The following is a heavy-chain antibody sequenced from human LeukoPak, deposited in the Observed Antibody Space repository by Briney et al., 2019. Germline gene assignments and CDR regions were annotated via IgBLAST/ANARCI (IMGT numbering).Heavy chain of an antibody. CDR1: GFTFSAYA. CDR3: AKDLGRYRNNYFDY. Sequence: GGSLRLSCSASGFTFSAYAMYWVRQAPGKGLEYVSGISNNGGSSFYADSVKGRFTISRDNSKNTLYLQMSSLRAEDTAVYYCAKDLGRYRNNYFDYWGQGTLVTVSS. J-gene: IGHJ4*02. V-gene: IGHV3-64D*09. D-gene: IGHD1-26*01. CDR2: ISNNGGSS.